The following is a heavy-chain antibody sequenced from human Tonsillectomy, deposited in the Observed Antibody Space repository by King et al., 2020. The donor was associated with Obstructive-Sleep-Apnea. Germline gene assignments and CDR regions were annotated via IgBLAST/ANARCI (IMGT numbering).Heavy chain of an antibody. D-gene: IGHD3-22*01. V-gene: IGHV4-59*08. CDR1: GDSISSYY. Sequence: VQLQESGPGLVQPSETLSLTCTVSGDSISSYYWSWLRPPPGKGLEWIGYVSYSGSTNYNPSLKSRVTISVDTSKNQFSLKLSSVTAADTAVYYCARHYYDSSGSYYYFDHWGQGTLVTVSS. J-gene: IGHJ4*02. CDR3: ARHYYDSSGSYYYFDH. CDR2: VSYSGST.